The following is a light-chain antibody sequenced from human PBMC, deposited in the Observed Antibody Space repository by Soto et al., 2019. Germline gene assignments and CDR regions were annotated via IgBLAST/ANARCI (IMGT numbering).Light chain of an antibody. CDR1: QSVSSN. V-gene: IGKV3-20*01. Sequence: EIVMPRSRATLSVSPGERATLSCRASQSVSSNLAWYQQKPGQAPRLLIYDASNRATGIPDRFSGSGSGTDFTLTISRLEPEDFVVYYCQQYGSSSWTFGQGTKVDIK. CDR2: DAS. J-gene: IGKJ1*01. CDR3: QQYGSSSWT.